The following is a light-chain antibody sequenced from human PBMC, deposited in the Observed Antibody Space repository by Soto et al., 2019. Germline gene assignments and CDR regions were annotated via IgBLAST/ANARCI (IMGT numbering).Light chain of an antibody. V-gene: IGKV1-5*01. CDR3: QQYNSYSQT. J-gene: IGKJ1*01. CDR1: QSISSW. Sequence: DIQMTQSPSTLSASVGDRVTITCRASQSISSWLAWYQQKPGKAPKLLIYDASSLESGVPSRFSGSVSGTEFTLTISSLQPDDFATYFCQQYNSYSQTFGQGTKV. CDR2: DAS.